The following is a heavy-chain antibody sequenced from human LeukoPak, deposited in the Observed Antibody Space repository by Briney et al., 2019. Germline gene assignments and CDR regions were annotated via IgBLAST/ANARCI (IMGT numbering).Heavy chain of an antibody. Sequence: ASVKVSCKASGYTFTSYGISWVRQAPGQGLEWTGWISANNGNTNYAQKLQGRVTMTTDTSTSTAYMELRSLRSDDTAVYYCARAAVPVLIDYWGQGTLVTVSS. D-gene: IGHD6-19*01. J-gene: IGHJ4*02. V-gene: IGHV1-18*01. CDR2: ISANNGNT. CDR1: GYTFTSYG. CDR3: ARAAVPVLIDY.